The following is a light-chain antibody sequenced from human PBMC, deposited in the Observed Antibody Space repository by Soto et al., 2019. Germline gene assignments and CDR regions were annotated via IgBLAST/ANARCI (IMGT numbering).Light chain of an antibody. CDR2: WAS. CDR3: QQYYSTPLT. CDR1: QSLLHSNGYNY. V-gene: IGKV4-1*01. Sequence: DILMTQSPLSLPFTPGEPSSISCRSSQSLLHSNGYNYLDWYQQKPGQPPRLLIYWASTRESGVPDRFSGSGSGTDFTLTISSLQAEDVAVYYCQQYYSTPLTFGGGTKVDIK. J-gene: IGKJ4*01.